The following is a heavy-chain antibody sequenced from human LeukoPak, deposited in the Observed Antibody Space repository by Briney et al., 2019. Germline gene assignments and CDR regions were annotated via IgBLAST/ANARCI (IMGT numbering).Heavy chain of an antibody. D-gene: IGHD3-22*01. J-gene: IGHJ4*02. CDR2: INPNSGGT. CDR1: GYTFTGYY. V-gene: IGHV1-2*02. Sequence: ASVKVSCKASGYTFTGYYMHWVRQAPGQGLEWMGWINPNSGGTNYAQKLQGRVTMTRDTSISTAYMELSRLRSDDTAVYYCARGTYYDSSGYYPNFDYWGQGTLVTVSS. CDR3: ARGTYYDSSGYYPNFDY.